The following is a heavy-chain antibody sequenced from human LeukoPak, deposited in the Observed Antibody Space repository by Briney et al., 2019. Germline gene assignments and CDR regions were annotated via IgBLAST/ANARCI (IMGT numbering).Heavy chain of an antibody. J-gene: IGHJ4*02. D-gene: IGHD2-15*01. CDR2: INTNTGNP. V-gene: IGHV7-4-1*02. Sequence: ASVNVSCKASGYTFTSRAINWVRQAPGQGLEWIGWINTNTGNPTYAQGFTGHFVFSLDTSVSTAYLQISSLKAEDTAMYYCARGGYPYLSTWYSDYWGQGTLVTVSS. CDR3: ARGGYPYLSTWYSDY. CDR1: GYTFTSRA.